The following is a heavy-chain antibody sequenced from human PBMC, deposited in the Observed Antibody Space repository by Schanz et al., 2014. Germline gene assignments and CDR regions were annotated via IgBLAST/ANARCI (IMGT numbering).Heavy chain of an antibody. CDR3: ARVDSSGYFFDN. V-gene: IGHV3-23*04. CDR2: ISGSGGST. CDR1: GFTFSSYG. J-gene: IGHJ4*02. Sequence: VQLVESGGGVVQPGRSLRLSCAASGFTFSSYGLHWVRQAPGKGLEWVSAISGSGGSTYYADSVKGRFTISRDNSKNTVHLQMSSLRVEDTAVYYCARVDSSGYFFDNWGQGTRVTVSS. D-gene: IGHD3-22*01.